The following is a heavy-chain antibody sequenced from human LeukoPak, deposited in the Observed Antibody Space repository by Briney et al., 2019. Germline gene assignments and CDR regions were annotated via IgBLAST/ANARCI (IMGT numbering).Heavy chain of an antibody. J-gene: IGHJ4*02. CDR2: INHSGST. V-gene: IGHV4-34*01. Sequence: PSDTLSLTCAVYGGSFSGYYWSWLRQPPGKGLEWIGEINHSGSTNYKPSLKSRVTISVDTSKNQFSLKLSSVTAADTGVYYCARGPTGATRFDYWGQGTLVTVSS. D-gene: IGHD1-26*01. CDR3: ARGPTGATRFDY. CDR1: GGSFSGYY.